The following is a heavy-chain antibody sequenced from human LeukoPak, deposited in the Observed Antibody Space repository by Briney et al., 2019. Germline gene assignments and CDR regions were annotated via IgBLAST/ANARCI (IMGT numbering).Heavy chain of an antibody. CDR3: ARVRVLRYFDWLSYQDQNWFDP. Sequence: SETLSLTCAVSGGSISSGGYSWSWIRQPPGKGLEWIGYIYHSGSTYYNPSLKSRVTISVDRSKNQFSLKLSSVTAADTAVYYCARVRVLRYFDWLSYQDQNWFDPWGQGTLVTVSS. CDR2: IYHSGST. V-gene: IGHV4-30-2*01. CDR1: GGSISSGGYS. D-gene: IGHD3-9*01. J-gene: IGHJ5*02.